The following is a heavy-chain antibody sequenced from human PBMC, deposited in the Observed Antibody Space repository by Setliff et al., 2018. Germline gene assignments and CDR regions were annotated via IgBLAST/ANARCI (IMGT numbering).Heavy chain of an antibody. CDR3: ARDTRGYSSSSGVDY. CDR2: INPSGGST. Sequence: ASVKVSCKASGYIFSDHYMHWVRQAPGQGLEWMGIINPSGGSTSYAQKFQGRVTMTRDTSTSTVYMELSSLRSEDTAVYYCARDTRGYSSSSGVDYWGQGTLVTVSS. CDR1: GYIFSDHY. V-gene: IGHV1-46*01. J-gene: IGHJ4*02. D-gene: IGHD6-6*01.